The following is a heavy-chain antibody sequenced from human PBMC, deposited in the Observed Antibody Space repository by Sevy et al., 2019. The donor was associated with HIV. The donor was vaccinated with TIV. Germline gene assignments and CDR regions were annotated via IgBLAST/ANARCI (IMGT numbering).Heavy chain of an antibody. J-gene: IGHJ4*02. CDR3: ATCSLSNCTFHF. Sequence: GGSLRLSCVVSGLSISTYWMSWVRQAPGKRLEWVASIKQDGSDNSVVDSVRGRFTISRVNAKNSVYRQMSSLSGDDTAMYYCATCSLSNCTFHFWGQGTLVTVSS. D-gene: IGHD4-4*01. CDR2: IKQDGSDN. V-gene: IGHV3-7*03. CDR1: GLSISTYW.